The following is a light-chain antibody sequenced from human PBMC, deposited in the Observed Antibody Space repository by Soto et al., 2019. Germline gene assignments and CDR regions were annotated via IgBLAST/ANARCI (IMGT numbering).Light chain of an antibody. CDR3: QQYGSPLQIT. CDR2: GAS. V-gene: IGKV3-20*01. Sequence: EIVLTQSPGTLSLSPGERATLSCRASQSVSSSYLAWYQQKPGQAPRLLIYGASSRATGIPDRFSGSGSGTDFTLTISRLEPEDFAVYYCQQYGSPLQITFGQGTRLEIK. J-gene: IGKJ5*01. CDR1: QSVSSSY.